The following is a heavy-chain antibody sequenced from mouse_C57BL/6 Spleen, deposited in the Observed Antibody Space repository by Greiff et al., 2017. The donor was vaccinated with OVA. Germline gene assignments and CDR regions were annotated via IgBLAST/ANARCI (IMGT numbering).Heavy chain of an antibody. V-gene: IGHV3-6*01. CDR2: ISYDGSN. Sequence: VQLKQSGPGLVKPSQSLSLTCSVTGYSITSGYYWNWIRQFPGNKLEWMGYISYDGSNNYNPSLKNRISITRDTSKNQFFLKLNSVTTEDTATYYCAIYYGYDDSFAYWGQGTLVTVSA. J-gene: IGHJ3*01. CDR3: AIYYGYDDSFAY. CDR1: GYSITSGYY. D-gene: IGHD2-2*01.